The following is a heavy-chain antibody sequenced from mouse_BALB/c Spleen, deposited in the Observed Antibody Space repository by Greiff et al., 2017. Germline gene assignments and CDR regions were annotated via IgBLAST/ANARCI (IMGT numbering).Heavy chain of an antibody. D-gene: IGHD2-1*01. J-gene: IGHJ4*01. Sequence: EVQLQQSGGGLVKPGGSLKLSCAASGFTFSDYYMYWVRQTPEKRLEWVATISDGGSYTYYPDSVKGRFTISRDNAKNNLYLQMSSLKSEDTAMYYCARAYGNYVEAMDYWGQGTSVTVSS. CDR3: ARAYGNYVEAMDY. CDR1: GFTFSDYY. CDR2: ISDGGSYT. V-gene: IGHV5-4*02.